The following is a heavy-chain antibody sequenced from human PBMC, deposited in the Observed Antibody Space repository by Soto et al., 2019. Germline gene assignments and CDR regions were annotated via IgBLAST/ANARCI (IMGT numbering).Heavy chain of an antibody. V-gene: IGHV4-39*01. J-gene: IGHJ4*02. CDR3: ARHLGYDFWSGYYFDY. CDR2: IYYSGST. CDR1: GGSISSSSYY. D-gene: IGHD3-3*01. Sequence: QLQLQESGPGLVKPSETLSLTCTVSGGSISSSSYYWGWIRQPPGKGLEWIGSIYYSGSTYYNPSLKGRVTISVDTSKNQFSLKLSSVTAADTAVYYCARHLGYDFWSGYYFDYWGQGTLVTVSS.